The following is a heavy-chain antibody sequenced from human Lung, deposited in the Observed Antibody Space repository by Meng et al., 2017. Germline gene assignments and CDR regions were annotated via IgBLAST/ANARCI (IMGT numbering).Heavy chain of an antibody. Sequence: QVQLQQWGAGLLKPSVTLSLTCAGYGGSFSGYYWSWIRQPPGKGLEWIGEIIDSGSTNYNPSLKSRVTISVDTSKNQFSLRVTSVTAADRAVYYCARRTYSSGWYFDYWGQGTLVTVSS. J-gene: IGHJ4*02. CDR1: GGSFSGYY. D-gene: IGHD6-19*01. CDR3: ARRTYSSGWYFDY. CDR2: IIDSGST. V-gene: IGHV4-34*02.